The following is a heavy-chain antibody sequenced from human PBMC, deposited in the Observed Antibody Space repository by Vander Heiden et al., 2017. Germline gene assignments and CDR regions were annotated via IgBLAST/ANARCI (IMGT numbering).Heavy chain of an antibody. Sequence: EVRLLLSVGVLVQPGGCLRLSCAASGFTFSNYAMGWVRQAPGKGLEWVSGISARGGSTYYTDSVKGRFTISRDNSKNTLYLQMNSLRAEDTAVYYCAKDAVVVTPDYWGQGTLVTVSS. J-gene: IGHJ4*02. V-gene: IGHV3-23*01. D-gene: IGHD2-21*02. CDR3: AKDAVVVTPDY. CDR2: ISARGGST. CDR1: GFTFSNYA.